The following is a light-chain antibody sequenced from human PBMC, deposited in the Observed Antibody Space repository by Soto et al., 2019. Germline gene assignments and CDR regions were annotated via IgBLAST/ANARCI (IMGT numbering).Light chain of an antibody. J-gene: IGKJ4*01. Sequence: DIQMTQSPSSVSASVGDRVTSTCRASQRISTWLAWYQQKPAEAPKLLIYASSRLQSGAPSTFSGSGSGTAITRTISTLPPEDFAAYYCPQNNSLSPLSFGGGTKVEI. V-gene: IGKV1-12*01. CDR3: PQNNSLSPLS. CDR2: ASS. CDR1: QRISTW.